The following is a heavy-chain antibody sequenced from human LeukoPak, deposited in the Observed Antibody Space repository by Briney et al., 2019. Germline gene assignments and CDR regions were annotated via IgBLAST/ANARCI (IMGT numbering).Heavy chain of an antibody. CDR1: GDSIKSTQSY. J-gene: IGHJ4*02. CDR2: IHHTGSA. D-gene: IGHD3-16*01. Sequence: SETLSLTCTVVGDSIKSTQSYWGWIRQPPGKGLEWIGSIHHTGSAYHSASLRSRVSISLDTSENQFSLRLNSATAADTAVYFCSRSSDGVVFDYWGPGMLVTVSS. V-gene: IGHV4-39*07. CDR3: SRSSDGVVFDY.